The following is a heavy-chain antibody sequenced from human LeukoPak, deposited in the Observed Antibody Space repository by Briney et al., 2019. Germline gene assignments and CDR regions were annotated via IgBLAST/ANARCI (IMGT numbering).Heavy chain of an antibody. CDR2: INHSGST. D-gene: IGHD5-12*01. Sequence: SETLSLTCAVYGESFSGHCWSWIRQPPGKGLEWIGEINHSGSTNYSPSLKSRVTISLDTSKNQFSLNLSSVTAADTAVYYCANGYSGYDLDYWGQGTLVTVSS. CDR1: GESFSGHC. CDR3: ANGYSGYDLDY. V-gene: IGHV4-34*01. J-gene: IGHJ4*02.